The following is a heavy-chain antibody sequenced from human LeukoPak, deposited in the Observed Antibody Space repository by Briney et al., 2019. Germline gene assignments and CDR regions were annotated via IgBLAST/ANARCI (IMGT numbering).Heavy chain of an antibody. CDR3: ARQLYSNYVGGDWFDP. Sequence: GGSLRLSCAASGFTLSDYYMSWIRQAPGKGLEWVSYISSSGGTIYYAGSVKGRFTISRDNAKNSLYLQMNSLRAEDTAVYYCARQLYSNYVGGDWFDPWGQGTLVTVSS. J-gene: IGHJ5*02. CDR2: ISSSGGTI. CDR1: GFTLSDYY. D-gene: IGHD4-11*01. V-gene: IGHV3-11*04.